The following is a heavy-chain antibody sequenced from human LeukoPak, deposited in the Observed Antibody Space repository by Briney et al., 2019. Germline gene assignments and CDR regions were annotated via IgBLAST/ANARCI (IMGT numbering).Heavy chain of an antibody. CDR1: GYSISSGYY. J-gene: IGHJ4*02. CDR2: IYHSRST. D-gene: IGHD6-13*01. CDR3: ARAQDEYSSSRL. V-gene: IGHV4-38-2*01. Sequence: PSETLSLTCAVSGYSISSGYYWGWIRQPPGKGLEWIGSIYHSRSTCYNPSLKSRVTISVDTSKNQFSLKVSSVTAADTAVYYCARAQDEYSSSRLWGQGTLVTVSS.